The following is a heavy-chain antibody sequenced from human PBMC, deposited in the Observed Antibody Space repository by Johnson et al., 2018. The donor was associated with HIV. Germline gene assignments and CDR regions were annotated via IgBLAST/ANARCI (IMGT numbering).Heavy chain of an antibody. CDR1: GFTFSSYA. Sequence: QVQLVESGGGVVQPGRSLRLSCAASGFTFSSYAMHWVRQAPGKGLEWVAVISYDGSNKYYADSVKGRFTISRDNSKNTLYLQMNSLRAEGTAVYYCARGLTGTRRDAFDIWGQGTMVTVSS. V-gene: IGHV3-30-3*01. D-gene: IGHD1-7*01. CDR3: ARGLTGTRRDAFDI. CDR2: ISYDGSNK. J-gene: IGHJ3*02.